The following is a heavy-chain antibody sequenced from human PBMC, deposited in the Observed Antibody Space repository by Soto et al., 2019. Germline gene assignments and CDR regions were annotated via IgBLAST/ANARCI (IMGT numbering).Heavy chain of an antibody. CDR2: IRHDGANE. CDR1: GFTFSNFV. J-gene: IGHJ4*02. V-gene: IGHV3-33*01. CDR3: ARDWTTGYFDY. Sequence: GGSLRLSCAASGFTFSNFVMHWVRQAPGEGLEWVAAIRHDGANEHYADSVKGRFTISRDSSKNTLFLQMSSLRTEDTAVYYCARDWTTGYFDYWGQGTLVTVPS. D-gene: IGHD4-17*01.